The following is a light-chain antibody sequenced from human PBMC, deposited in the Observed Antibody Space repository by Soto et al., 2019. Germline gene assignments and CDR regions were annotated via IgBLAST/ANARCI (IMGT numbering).Light chain of an antibody. CDR1: QDISNW. V-gene: IGKV1-12*01. CDR2: AAS. J-gene: IGKJ4*01. Sequence: DIQMTQSPSSLSASVGDRVTITCQASQDISNWLVWYQQKPGKAPNLLIYAASSLQSGVPSRFSGSGSGTDFTLTITSLQPEDFATYFCQQTNLFPRSFGGGTKVEIK. CDR3: QQTNLFPRS.